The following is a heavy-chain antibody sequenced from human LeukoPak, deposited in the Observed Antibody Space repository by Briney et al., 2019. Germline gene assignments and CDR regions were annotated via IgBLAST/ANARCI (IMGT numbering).Heavy chain of an antibody. CDR3: ARVGSSGNHWDWLDL. V-gene: IGHV1-69*13. Sequence: SVKVSCKASGGTFSSYAISWVRQAPGQGLEWMGGIIPIFGTANYAQKFQGRVTITADESTSTAYMELSSLRSEDTAVYYCARVGSSGNHWDWLDLWGQGTLVTVSS. CDR2: IIPIFGTA. CDR1: GGTFSSYA. D-gene: IGHD3-22*01. J-gene: IGHJ5*02.